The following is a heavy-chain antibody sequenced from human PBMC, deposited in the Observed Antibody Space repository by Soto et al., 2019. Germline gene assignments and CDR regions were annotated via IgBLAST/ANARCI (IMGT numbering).Heavy chain of an antibody. J-gene: IGHJ5*02. CDR2: INWNGGST. CDR1: GFTFDDYG. D-gene: IGHD6-13*01. Sequence: GGSLRLSCAASGFTFDDYGMSWVRQAPGKGLEWVSGINWNGGSTGYADSVKGRFTISRDNAKNSLYLQMNSLRAEDTALYHCAREGPFSSSWYVGGLWFDPWGQGTLVTVSS. CDR3: AREGPFSSSWYVGGLWFDP. V-gene: IGHV3-20*01.